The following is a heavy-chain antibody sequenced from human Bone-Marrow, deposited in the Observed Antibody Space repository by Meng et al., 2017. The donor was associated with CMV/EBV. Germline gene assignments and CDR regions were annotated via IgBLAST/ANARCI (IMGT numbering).Heavy chain of an antibody. J-gene: IGHJ4*02. CDR1: GFSVSSDY. V-gene: IGHV3-53*01. D-gene: IGHD6-19*01. CDR2: IYPAGST. Sequence: GESLKISCAVSGFSVSSDYMNWVRQAPGKGLEWVSVIYPAGSTYYADSVKGRFTISRDNAKNSLFLQMNSLRGEDTAVYYCAGGSGWLIDSWGQGSLVTVSS. CDR3: AGGSGWLIDS.